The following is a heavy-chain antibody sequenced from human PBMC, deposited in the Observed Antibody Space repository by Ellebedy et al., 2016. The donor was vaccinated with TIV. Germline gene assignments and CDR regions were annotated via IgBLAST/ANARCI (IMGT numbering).Heavy chain of an antibody. J-gene: IGHJ4*02. D-gene: IGHD5-24*01. V-gene: IGHV3-23*01. Sequence: GESLKISCAASGFTLNTYAMNWVRQAPRKGLEWVAASSGTGANTYHADSVKGRFTISRYNSKNILFLQMNSLRVEDTAVYYCVRDGYNNIPFDCWGQGTLVTVSS. CDR3: VRDGYNNIPFDC. CDR2: SSGTGANT. CDR1: GFTLNTYA.